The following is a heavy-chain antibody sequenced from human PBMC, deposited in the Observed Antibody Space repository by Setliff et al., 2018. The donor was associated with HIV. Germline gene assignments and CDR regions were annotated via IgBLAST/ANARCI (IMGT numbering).Heavy chain of an antibody. CDR3: ARATATKPFDI. CDR1: GGSISSYY. CDR2: IYSSGNT. Sequence: SETLSLTCTVSGGSISSYYWSWIRQPPGKGLECMGYIYSSGNTNYNPSLQSRVTISVDTSKNQFSLKLSSVTAADTALYYCARATATKPFDIWGQGTVVTVSS. D-gene: IGHD5-18*01. V-gene: IGHV4-4*09. J-gene: IGHJ3*02.